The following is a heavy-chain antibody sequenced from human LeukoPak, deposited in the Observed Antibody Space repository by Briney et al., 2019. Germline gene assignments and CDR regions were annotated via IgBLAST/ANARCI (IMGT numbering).Heavy chain of an antibody. CDR1: GDTFTKYG. V-gene: IGHV1-69*04. CDR2: IIPLLGIA. Sequence: GASVAVSCQASGDTFTKYGFSWLRPAPGQGFEWVGIIIPLLGIADSAQKFQGRVTITADKSTTTAYMELRSLRSEDTAIYFCARDPIYEGGFGLGGPYYFDYWGQGTLVTVAS. D-gene: IGHD5-12*01. CDR3: ARDPIYEGGFGLGGPYYFDY. J-gene: IGHJ4*02.